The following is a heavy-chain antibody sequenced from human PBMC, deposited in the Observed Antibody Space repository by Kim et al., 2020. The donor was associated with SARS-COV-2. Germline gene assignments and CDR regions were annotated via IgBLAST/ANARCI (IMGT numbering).Heavy chain of an antibody. CDR3: AREAAHTAPAS. CDR2: INPSGGST. V-gene: IGHV1-46*04. Sequence: VKVSCKASGYTFTSYYMHWVRQAPGQGLEWMGLINPSGGSTSYAQKLQGRVTMTRDTTTSTAYMELSSMRHEDTAVYYYAREAAHTAPASWGQGTLVT. J-gene: IGHJ5*02. D-gene: IGHD4-17*01. CDR1: GYTFTSYY.